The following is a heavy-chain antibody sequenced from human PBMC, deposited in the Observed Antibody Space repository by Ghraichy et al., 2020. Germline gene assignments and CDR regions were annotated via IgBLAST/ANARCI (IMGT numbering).Heavy chain of an antibody. D-gene: IGHD2-2*02. J-gene: IGHJ4*02. CDR1: GFTFSSYS. CDR3: AREDCSSTSCYTAY. Sequence: GECLNISCAASGFTFSSYSMNWVRQAPGKGLEWVSYISSSSSTIYYADSVKGRFTISRDNAKNSLYLQMNSLRDEDTAVYYCAREDCSSTSCYTAYWGQGTLVTVSS. V-gene: IGHV3-48*02. CDR2: ISSSSSTI.